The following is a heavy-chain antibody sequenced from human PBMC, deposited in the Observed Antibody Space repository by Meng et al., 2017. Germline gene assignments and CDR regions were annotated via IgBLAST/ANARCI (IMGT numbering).Heavy chain of an antibody. D-gene: IGHD6-19*01. CDR2: IYSGGST. CDR3: ARDSSSGWYHNY. V-gene: IGHV3-53*02. Sequence: EVQLAETGEGLTRPGWSRRLSCTASGFSVTTSDMSWVRQAPGKGLEWVSVIYSGGSTYYADSVKGRFSISRDNSKNTLYLQMNSLRAEDTAVYFCARDSSSGWYHNYWGQGTLVTVSS. J-gene: IGHJ4*02. CDR1: GFSVTTSD.